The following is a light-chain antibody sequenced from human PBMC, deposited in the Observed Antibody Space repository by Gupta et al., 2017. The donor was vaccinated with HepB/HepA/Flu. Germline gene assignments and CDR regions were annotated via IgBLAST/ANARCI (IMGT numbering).Light chain of an antibody. Sequence: QSVLTQPPSVSGTPGPRVPRPCSGSSSNIGGNTVNWYQQLPGTAPKLLIYSNNQRPSGVPDRFSASKSGPSTSLAISGLQSDDEADYYCGAWDDNLNGWMFGGGTKLTVL. V-gene: IGLV1-44*01. CDR3: GAWDDNLNGWM. CDR1: SSNIGGNT. CDR2: SNN. J-gene: IGLJ3*02.